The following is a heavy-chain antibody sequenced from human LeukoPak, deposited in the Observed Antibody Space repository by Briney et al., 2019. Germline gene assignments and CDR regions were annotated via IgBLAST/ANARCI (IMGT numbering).Heavy chain of an antibody. CDR1: GYPISSGYY. V-gene: IGHV4-38-2*02. CDR2: IYHYGST. CDR3: AGVSFSGIDY. D-gene: IGHD2/OR15-2a*01. Sequence: SETLSLTCTVSGYPISSGYYWGWIRPPPGKGLEWVGSIYHYGSTYYNPSLQSRVTISVDTAQKPVFPKLSSVAGPVTARSLCAGVSFSGIDYWGQGTLVTVSS. J-gene: IGHJ4*02.